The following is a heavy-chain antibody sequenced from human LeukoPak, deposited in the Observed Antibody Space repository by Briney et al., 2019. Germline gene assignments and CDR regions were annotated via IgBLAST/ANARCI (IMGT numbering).Heavy chain of an antibody. CDR2: MNPNSGNT. D-gene: IGHD3-22*01. V-gene: IGHV1-8*02. CDR1: GYTFTGYY. Sequence: ASVKVSCKASGYTFTGYYMHWVRQATGQGLEWMGWMNPNSGNTGYAQKFQGRVTMTRNTSISTAYMELSSLRSEDTAVYYCLTTDYYDSSGYRYWGQGTLVTVSS. CDR3: LTTDYYDSSGYRY. J-gene: IGHJ4*02.